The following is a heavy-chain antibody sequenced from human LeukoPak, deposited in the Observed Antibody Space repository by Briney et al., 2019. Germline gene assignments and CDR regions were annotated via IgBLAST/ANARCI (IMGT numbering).Heavy chain of an antibody. CDR2: IYYSGST. J-gene: IGHJ4*02. Sequence: SSETLSLTCTISGDFITAYYWSWIRQPPGKGLEWIGSIYYSGSTYYNPSLKSRVTISVDTSKNQFSLKLSSVTAADTAVYYCARPDDYGDYLDYWGQGTLVTVSS. D-gene: IGHD4-17*01. V-gene: IGHV4-38-2*02. CDR1: GDFITAYY. CDR3: ARPDDYGDYLDY.